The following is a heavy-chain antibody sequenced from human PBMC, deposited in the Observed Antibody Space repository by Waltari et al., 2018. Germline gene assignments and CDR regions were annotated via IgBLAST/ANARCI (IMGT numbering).Heavy chain of an antibody. J-gene: IGHJ2*01. CDR2: IYHGGST. V-gene: IGHV4-4*02. CDR1: GGSISSSHW. CDR3: ARNVELGLGWYFDL. D-gene: IGHD7-27*01. Sequence: QVQLQVSGPGLVKPSGTLSLTCAVSGGSISSSHWWSWARQPPGKGLEWIGEIYHGGSTSYNPSLKSRVTISVDKSKNQFSLNLNSMTAADTAVYYCARNVELGLGWYFDLWGRGTLVTVSS.